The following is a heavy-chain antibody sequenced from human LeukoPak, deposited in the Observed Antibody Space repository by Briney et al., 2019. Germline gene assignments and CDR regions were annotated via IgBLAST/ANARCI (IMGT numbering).Heavy chain of an antibody. J-gene: IGHJ2*01. V-gene: IGHV4-39*07. CDR2: IYYSGST. Sequence: SETLSLTCTVSGGSISSSSYYWGWIRQPPGKGLEWIGSIYYSGSTYYNPSLKSRVTISVDTSKNQFSLKLSSVTAADTAVYYCAREGANPTVAPGRYFDLWGRGTLVTVSS. D-gene: IGHD4-23*01. CDR3: AREGANPTVAPGRYFDL. CDR1: GGSISSSSYY.